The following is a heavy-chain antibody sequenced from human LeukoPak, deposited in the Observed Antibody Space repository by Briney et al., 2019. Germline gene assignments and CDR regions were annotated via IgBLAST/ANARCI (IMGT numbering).Heavy chain of an antibody. V-gene: IGHV3-30-3*01. D-gene: IGHD1-14*01. CDR1: GFTFSQYA. J-gene: IGHJ4*02. Sequence: GGSLRLSCAASGFTFSQYAIHWVRQAPGKGLEWVAVISYDGNHKYYADSVKGRFTISSSRDNAKKSLYLQMNTLRVEDTAVYYCARSPDGFDYWGQGTLVTVSS. CDR2: ISYDGNHK. CDR3: ARSPDGFDY.